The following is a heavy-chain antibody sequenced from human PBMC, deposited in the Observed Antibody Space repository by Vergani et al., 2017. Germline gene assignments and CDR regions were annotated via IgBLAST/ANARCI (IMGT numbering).Heavy chain of an antibody. J-gene: IGHJ2*01. CDR1: GYSISSGYY. V-gene: IGHV4-38-2*02. D-gene: IGHD1-14*01. CDR2: IYHSGST. Sequence: QVQLQESGPGLVKPSETLSLTCAVSGYSISSGYYWGWIRQPPGKGLEWIGSIYHSGSTYYNPSLKSRVTISVDTSKNQFSLKLSSVTAADTAVYYCARETDYWYFDLWGRGTLVTVSS. CDR3: ARETDYWYFDL.